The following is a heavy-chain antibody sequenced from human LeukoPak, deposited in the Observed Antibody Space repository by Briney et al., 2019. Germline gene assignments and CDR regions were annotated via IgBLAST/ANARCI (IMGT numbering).Heavy chain of an antibody. Sequence: PSETLSLTCTVSGGSISSSCYYSGWIRQTPGKGLEWIGSIYYSGSTYYHPSLNSRVSISVEASKNHFSLKLSSVTAADTAVYYCARHADYYGSGSYYNPYYFDYWGQGTLVTVSS. CDR1: GGSISSSCYY. CDR2: IYYSGST. CDR3: ARHADYYGSGSYYNPYYFDY. J-gene: IGHJ4*02. D-gene: IGHD3-10*01. V-gene: IGHV4-39*01.